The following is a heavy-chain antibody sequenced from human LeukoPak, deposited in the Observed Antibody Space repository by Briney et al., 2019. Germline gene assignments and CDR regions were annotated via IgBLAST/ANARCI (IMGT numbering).Heavy chain of an antibody. CDR1: GGSISSHY. D-gene: IGHD3-22*01. Sequence: SETLSLTCTVSGGSISSHYWSWIRQPAGKGLEWIGRIYTSGSTNYNPSLKSRVTMSVDTSKNQFSLKLSSVTAADTAVYYCARDRGYYDSSGPIANYYMDVWGKGTTVTVSS. J-gene: IGHJ6*03. CDR3: ARDRGYYDSSGPIANYYMDV. V-gene: IGHV4-4*07. CDR2: IYTSGST.